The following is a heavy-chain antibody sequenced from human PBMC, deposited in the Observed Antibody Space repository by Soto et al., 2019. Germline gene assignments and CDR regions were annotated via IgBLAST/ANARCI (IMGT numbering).Heavy chain of an antibody. CDR3: ARDRAKWKDYYYYGMDV. CDR1: GGSISSGDDF. V-gene: IGHV4-30-4*01. D-gene: IGHD1-20*01. CDR2: IYYSGST. Sequence: QVQLQESGPGLVKPSQTLSLTCTVSGGSISSGDDFWTWIRQPPGKGLEWIGYIYYSGSTYYNPSLKSRLTMSVDTSKNQLSRKLSSVTAADTAVYYCARDRAKWKDYYYYGMDVWGQGTTVTVSS. J-gene: IGHJ6*02.